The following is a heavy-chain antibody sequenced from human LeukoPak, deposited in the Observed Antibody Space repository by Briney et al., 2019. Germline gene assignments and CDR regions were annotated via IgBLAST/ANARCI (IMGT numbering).Heavy chain of an antibody. D-gene: IGHD3-10*01. V-gene: IGHV3-7*01. CDR2: IKQDGSEK. CDR3: ARAVHYYGSGSYYSNFDY. CDR1: GFTFSSYW. J-gene: IGHJ4*02. Sequence: GGSLRLSCAASGFTFSSYWMSWVRQAPGKGLEWVANIKQDGSEKYYVDSVKGRYTISRDNSKNTLYLQMNSLRAEDTAVYYCARAVHYYGSGSYYSNFDYWGQGTLVTVSS.